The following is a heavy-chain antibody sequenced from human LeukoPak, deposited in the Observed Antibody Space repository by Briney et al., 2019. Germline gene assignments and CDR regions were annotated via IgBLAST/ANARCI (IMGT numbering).Heavy chain of an antibody. CDR2: ISSSGTTV. Sequence: GGSLRVSCAASGFTFSDYYMGWIRQAPGKGLEWISYISSSGTTVYYADSVKGRFTISRDNTKNSLYLQMNSLRAEDTAIYYCARASRSYSFYWGQGTLVTVSS. D-gene: IGHD1-26*01. J-gene: IGHJ4*02. CDR1: GFTFSDYY. CDR3: ARASRSYSFY. V-gene: IGHV3-11*01.